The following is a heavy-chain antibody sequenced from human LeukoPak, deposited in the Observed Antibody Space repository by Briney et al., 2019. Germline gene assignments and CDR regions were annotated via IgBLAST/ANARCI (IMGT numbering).Heavy chain of an antibody. Sequence: SETLSLTCAVYGGTFSGYYWSWIRQPPGRGLEWIGEINHSGSTNYNPSLKSRVTISVDKAKNQFSLNLNSVTAADTAVYARGGDRSFDYWGQGTLVTVSS. CDR3: GGDRSFDY. V-gene: IGHV4-34*03. D-gene: IGHD3-10*01. CDR1: GGTFSGYY. CDR2: INHSGST. J-gene: IGHJ4*02.